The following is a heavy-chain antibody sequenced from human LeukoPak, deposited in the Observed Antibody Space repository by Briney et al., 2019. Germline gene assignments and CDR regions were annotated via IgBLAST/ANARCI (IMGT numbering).Heavy chain of an antibody. Sequence: SETLSLTCAVSDDSFSSHYWTWIRQPPGKGLEWIVYISYIGSTNYNPSLKSRVTISIDTSKNQFSLKLRSVTAADTAVYYCARDLVTVTKGFDIWGQGTMVSVSS. V-gene: IGHV4-59*11. J-gene: IGHJ3*02. CDR2: ISYIGST. CDR3: ARDLVTVTKGFDI. D-gene: IGHD4-17*01. CDR1: DDSFSSHY.